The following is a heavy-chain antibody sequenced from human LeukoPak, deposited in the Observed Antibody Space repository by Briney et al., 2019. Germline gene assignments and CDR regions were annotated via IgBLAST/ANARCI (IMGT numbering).Heavy chain of an antibody. CDR1: GFTFSSYS. D-gene: IGHD1-26*01. CDR2: IGISADT. J-gene: IGHJ4*02. V-gene: IGHV3-13*01. Sequence: GGSLRLSCAASGFTFSSYSMNWVRQPPGKGLEWVSAIGISADTFYVGSVKGRFTISRENGENSLYLQMNNLGVEDTAIYYCARQNSPHGNFDYWGQGTLVAVSS. CDR3: ARQNSPHGNFDY.